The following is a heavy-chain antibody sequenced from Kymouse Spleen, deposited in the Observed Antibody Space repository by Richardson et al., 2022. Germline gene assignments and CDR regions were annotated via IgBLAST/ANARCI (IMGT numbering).Heavy chain of an antibody. CDR1: GFTFSGSA. CDR3: TRQGEAALDAFDI. V-gene: IGHV3-73*02. D-gene: IGHD6-6*01. CDR2: IRSKANSYAT. Sequence: EVQLVESGGGLVQPGGSLKLSCAASGFTFSGSAMHWVRQASGKGLEWVGRIRSKANSYATAYAASVKGRFTISRDDSKNTAYLQMNSLKTEDTAVYYCTRQGEAALDAFDIWGQGTMVTVSS. J-gene: IGHJ3*02.